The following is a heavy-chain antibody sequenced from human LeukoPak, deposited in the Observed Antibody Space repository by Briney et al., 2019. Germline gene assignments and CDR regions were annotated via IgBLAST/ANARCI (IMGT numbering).Heavy chain of an antibody. D-gene: IGHD6-13*01. J-gene: IGHJ4*02. Sequence: SETLSLTCAVYGGSFSGYYLSWIRQPPGKGLEWIGEINHSGSTNYNPSLKSRVTISVDTSKNQFSLKLSSVTAADTAVYYCARLRAVTRSSSWLQVRRRFDYWGQGTLVTVSS. CDR2: INHSGST. V-gene: IGHV4-34*01. CDR3: ARLRAVTRSSSWLQVRRRFDY. CDR1: GGSFSGYY.